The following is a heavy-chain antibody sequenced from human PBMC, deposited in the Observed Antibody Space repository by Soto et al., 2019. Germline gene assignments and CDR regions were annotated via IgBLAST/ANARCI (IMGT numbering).Heavy chain of an antibody. D-gene: IGHD4-17*01. CDR3: ACLPSLYYGGNDICFVS. CDR2: ISYDGSNE. CDR1: GFTFRTYA. J-gene: IGHJ4*02. V-gene: IGHV3-30-3*01. Sequence: GGSLRLSCAASGFTFRTYALLWVRQAPGKGLEWVAIISYDGSNEHYADSVEGRFTISRDNSKNTLYLQMNSLRPEDTAVYYCACLPSLYYGGNDICFVSWGQGTLVSV.